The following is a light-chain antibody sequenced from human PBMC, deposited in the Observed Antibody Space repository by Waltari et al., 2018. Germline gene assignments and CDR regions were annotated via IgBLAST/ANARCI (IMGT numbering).Light chain of an antibody. J-gene: IGLJ1*01. CDR3: SSYTRRITPFV. Sequence: QSALTQPASVSGSPGQSITISCTGTDSDVGASNSVSWYQHLPGNTPKLIIYDVSDRPSGVSVSFSGSKSGNTASLTISGLQAEDEADYYCSSYTRRITPFVFGTGTTVTVL. CDR2: DVS. CDR1: DSDVGASNS. V-gene: IGLV2-14*03.